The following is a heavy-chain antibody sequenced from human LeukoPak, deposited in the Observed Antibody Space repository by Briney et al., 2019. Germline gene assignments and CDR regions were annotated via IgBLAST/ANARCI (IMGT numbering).Heavy chain of an antibody. CDR2: FYYTGDT. D-gene: IGHD1-26*01. CDR3: ARDKATHRTLYGMDV. V-gene: IGHV4-59*01. CDR1: GGSISSYY. J-gene: IGHJ6*02. Sequence: SETLSLTCTVSGGSISSYYWSWIRQPPGKGLEWLGYFYYTGDTNYNPSLKSRVTISVDTSKNQLSLKLSSVTAADTAVYYCARDKATHRTLYGMDVWGQGTTVTVSS.